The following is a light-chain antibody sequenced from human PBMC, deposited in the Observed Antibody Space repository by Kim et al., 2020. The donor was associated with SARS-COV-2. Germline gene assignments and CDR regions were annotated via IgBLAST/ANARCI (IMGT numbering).Light chain of an antibody. V-gene: IGLV1-44*01. CDR3: AAWDDSLNGWV. CDR1: SSNIGSNT. Sequence: QSVLTQPPSASGTPGQRVTISCSGSSSNIGSNTVNWYQHLPGTAPKLLIYSNNPRPSGVPDRFSGSKSGTSASLAISGLQSEDEADYYCAAWDDSLNGWVFGGGTQLTVL. J-gene: IGLJ3*02. CDR2: SNN.